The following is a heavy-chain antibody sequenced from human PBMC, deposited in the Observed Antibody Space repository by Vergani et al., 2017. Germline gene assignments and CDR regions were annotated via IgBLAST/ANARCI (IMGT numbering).Heavy chain of an antibody. J-gene: IGHJ4*02. V-gene: IGHV3-66*01. CDR2: IYSGGST. D-gene: IGHD6-13*01. CDR1: GFTVSSNY. CDR3: ARDSSSWYWNDY. Sequence: VQLVESGGGVVQPGRSLRLSCAASGFTVSSNYMSWVRQAPGKGLGWVSVIYSGGSTYYADSVKGRFTISRDNSKNTLYLQMNSLRAEDTAVYYCARDSSSWYWNDYWGQGTLVTVSS.